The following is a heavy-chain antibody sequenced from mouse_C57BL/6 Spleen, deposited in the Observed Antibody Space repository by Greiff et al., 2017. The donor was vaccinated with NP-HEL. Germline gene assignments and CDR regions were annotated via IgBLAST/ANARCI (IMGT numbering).Heavy chain of an antibody. CDR3: ALDSSGYVDY. CDR2: ISYDGSN. D-gene: IGHD3-2*02. V-gene: IGHV3-6*01. Sequence: EVHLVESGPGLVKPSQSLSLTCSVTGYSITSGYYWNWIRQFPGNKLEWMGYISYDGSNNYNPSLKNRISITRDTSKNQFFLKLNSVTTEDTATYYCALDSSGYVDYWGQGTTLTVSS. J-gene: IGHJ2*01. CDR1: GYSITSGYY.